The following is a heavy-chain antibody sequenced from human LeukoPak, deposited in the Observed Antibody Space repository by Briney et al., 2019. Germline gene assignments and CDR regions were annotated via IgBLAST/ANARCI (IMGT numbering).Heavy chain of an antibody. V-gene: IGHV4-59*01. D-gene: IGHD5-12*01. CDR3: ARGGGYASPIGY. CDR2: IYHSGST. J-gene: IGHJ4*02. Sequence: NPSETLSLTCTLSGGSISTYYWSWIRQPPGKGLEWIGYIYHSGSTKYNPSLKSRVTISVDTSKNQFSLKLSSVTAADTAVYYCARGGGYASPIGYWGQGALVTVSS. CDR1: GGSISTYY.